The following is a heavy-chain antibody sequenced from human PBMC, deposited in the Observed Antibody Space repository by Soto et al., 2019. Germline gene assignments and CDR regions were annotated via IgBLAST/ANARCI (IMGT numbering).Heavy chain of an antibody. Sequence: GGSLRLSCAASGFTFSSYSMNWVRQAPGKGLELVSYISSSSSTIYYADSVKGRFTISRDNAKNSLYLQMNSLRSDDTAVYYCVKEANPFINTLVVLIFDYWGQGTQVTVSS. J-gene: IGHJ4*02. D-gene: IGHD3-22*01. V-gene: IGHV3-48*01. CDR3: VKEANPFINTLVVLIFDY. CDR1: GFTFSSYS. CDR2: ISSSSSTI.